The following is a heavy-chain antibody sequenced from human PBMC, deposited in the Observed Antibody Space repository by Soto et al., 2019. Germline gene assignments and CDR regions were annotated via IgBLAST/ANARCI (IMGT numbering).Heavy chain of an antibody. J-gene: IGHJ4*02. CDR1: GGSISSSSYY. CDR3: ARQGNDYGDYSVDY. Sequence: QLQLQESGPGLVKPSETLSLTCTVSGGSISSSSYYWGWIRQPPGKGLEWIGSIYYSGSTYYNPSHKSRVTISVDTSKNQFSLKLSSVTAADTAVYYCARQGNDYGDYSVDYWGQGTLVTVSS. D-gene: IGHD4-17*01. V-gene: IGHV4-39*01. CDR2: IYYSGST.